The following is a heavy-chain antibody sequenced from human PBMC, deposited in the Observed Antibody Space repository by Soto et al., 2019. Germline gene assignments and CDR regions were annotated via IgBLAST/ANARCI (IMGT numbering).Heavy chain of an antibody. CDR1: GGSISSSSYY. Sequence: KPSETLSLTCTVSGGSISSSSYYWGWIRQPPGKGLEWIGSIYYSGSTYYNPSLKSRVTISVDTSKNQFSLKLSSVTAADTAVYYCARSERFLEWTHFDYWGQGTLVTVSS. CDR2: IYYSGST. CDR3: ARSERFLEWTHFDY. J-gene: IGHJ4*02. D-gene: IGHD3-3*01. V-gene: IGHV4-39*01.